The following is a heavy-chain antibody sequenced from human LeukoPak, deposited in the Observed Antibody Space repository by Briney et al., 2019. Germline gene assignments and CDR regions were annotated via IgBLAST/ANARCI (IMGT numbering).Heavy chain of an antibody. J-gene: IGHJ3*02. D-gene: IGHD5-24*01. Sequence: GRSLRLSCAASGFTFNRYAFHWVRQAAGKGLEWVSSIRQSGDITYYADSVKGRFTISRDNSKNTLSLQMNSLSREDTAIYYCVRRGGSDGWGAFDIWGQGTVVTVSS. CDR3: VRRGGSDGWGAFDI. CDR2: IRQSGDIT. CDR1: GFTFNRYA. V-gene: IGHV3-23*01.